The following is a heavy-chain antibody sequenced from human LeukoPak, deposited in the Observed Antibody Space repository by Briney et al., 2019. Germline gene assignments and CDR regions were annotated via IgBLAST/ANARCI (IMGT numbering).Heavy chain of an antibody. Sequence: PGESLKISCKGSGYYFTSYWTGWVRQMPGKGLEWMGIIHPGDSDTRYSPSFQGQVTISADKSISTAYLQWSSLKASDTAMYYCARRGYDSSAPPDYWGQGTLVTVSS. J-gene: IGHJ4*02. CDR2: IHPGDSDT. D-gene: IGHD3-22*01. CDR3: ARRGYDSSAPPDY. V-gene: IGHV5-51*01. CDR1: GYYFTSYW.